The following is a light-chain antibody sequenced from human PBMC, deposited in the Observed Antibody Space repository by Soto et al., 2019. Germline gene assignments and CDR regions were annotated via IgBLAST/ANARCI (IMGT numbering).Light chain of an antibody. CDR1: SGHSTYA. Sequence: QLVLTQSPSASASLGASVKLTCTLSSGHSTYAIAWHQQQPDKGPRYLMKLYSDGSHTKGDGIPDRFSGSSSGAERYLTISSLQSEDEADYFCQTWGTAQGVFGGGTKVTVL. V-gene: IGLV4-69*01. CDR3: QTWGTAQGV. J-gene: IGLJ2*01. CDR2: LYSDGSH.